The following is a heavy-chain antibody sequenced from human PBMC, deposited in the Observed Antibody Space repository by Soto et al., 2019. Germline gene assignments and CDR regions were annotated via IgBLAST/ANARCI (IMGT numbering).Heavy chain of an antibody. Sequence: QLQLQESGPGLVKPSETLSLTCSVSGGSISMSDYYWGWIRQPPGEGLEWLGNINYRGTSYHNPPLKSRVTIPVDTSKHQFSLTRSSVTAADTAISYCVDMRGQWLPRNWGQGTLVTVSS. CDR2: INYRGTS. J-gene: IGHJ4*02. CDR3: VDMRGQWLPRN. V-gene: IGHV4-39*01. D-gene: IGHD5-12*01. CDR1: GGSISMSDYY.